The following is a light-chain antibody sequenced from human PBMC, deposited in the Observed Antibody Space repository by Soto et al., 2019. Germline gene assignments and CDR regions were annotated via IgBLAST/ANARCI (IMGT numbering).Light chain of an antibody. CDR3: TSYATCSSLV. J-gene: IGLJ2*01. CDR2: DVT. Sequence: QSALTQPASVSGSPGQSVTISCTGTSTDVGSYTFVSWYQQHPGKAPKLMFYDVTHRPSGTSNRSSGSKSGTTATLTSAGLQAEDGADYYCTSYATCSSLVFGGGTKVTVL. CDR1: STDVGSYTF. V-gene: IGLV2-14*01.